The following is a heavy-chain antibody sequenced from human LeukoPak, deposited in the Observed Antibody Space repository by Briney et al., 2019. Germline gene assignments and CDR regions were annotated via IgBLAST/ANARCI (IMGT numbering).Heavy chain of an antibody. CDR1: GFTFSSYA. CDR3: ARAGYSYGYYYYGMDV. Sequence: GGSLRLSCAASGFTFSSYAMHCVRQAPGKGLEWVAVISYDGSNKYYADSVKGRFTISRDNSKNTLYLQMNSLRAEDTAVYYCARAGYSYGYYYYGMDVWGQGTTVTVSS. V-gene: IGHV3-30*04. CDR2: ISYDGSNK. D-gene: IGHD5-18*01. J-gene: IGHJ6*02.